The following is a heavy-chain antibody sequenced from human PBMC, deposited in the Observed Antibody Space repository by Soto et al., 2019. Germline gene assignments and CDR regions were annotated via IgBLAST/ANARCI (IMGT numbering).Heavy chain of an antibody. D-gene: IGHD2-2*01. J-gene: IGHJ4*02. Sequence: PGGSLRLSCAASGFTFSSYGMHWVRQAPGKGLEWVAVISYDGSNKYYADSVKGRFTISRDNSKNTLYLQMNSLRAEDTAVYYCAKDTLGGYCSSTSCYLAWGFDYWGQGTLVTVSS. CDR1: GFTFSSYG. CDR2: ISYDGSNK. CDR3: AKDTLGGYCSSTSCYLAWGFDY. V-gene: IGHV3-30*18.